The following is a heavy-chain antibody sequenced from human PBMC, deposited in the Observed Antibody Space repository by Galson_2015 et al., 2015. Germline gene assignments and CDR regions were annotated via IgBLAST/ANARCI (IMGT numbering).Heavy chain of an antibody. CDR3: ARDAGGPLGYCSGGSCHDY. CDR1: GYTFTSYA. J-gene: IGHJ4*02. D-gene: IGHD2-15*01. V-gene: IGHV1-3*01. Sequence: VKVSCKASGYTFTSYAMHWVRQAPGQRLEWMGWINAGNGNTKYSQKFQGRVTITRDTSASTAYMELSSLRSEDTAVYYCARDAGGPLGYCSGGSCHDYWGQGTLVTVSS. CDR2: INAGNGNT.